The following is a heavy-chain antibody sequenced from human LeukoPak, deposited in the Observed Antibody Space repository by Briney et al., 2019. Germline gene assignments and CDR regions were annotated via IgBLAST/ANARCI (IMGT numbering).Heavy chain of an antibody. D-gene: IGHD3-16*02. Sequence: SETLSLTCSVFGGAISDYYWSWIRQPPGGGLEWIGYINSGNTNYNPSLKSRVAIFVDTSTNQFSLRLHSVTAADTAIYYCARYRAFDIWGRGTLVTVSA. J-gene: IGHJ3*02. CDR3: ARYRAFDI. CDR2: INSGNT. CDR1: GGAISDYY. V-gene: IGHV4-59*01.